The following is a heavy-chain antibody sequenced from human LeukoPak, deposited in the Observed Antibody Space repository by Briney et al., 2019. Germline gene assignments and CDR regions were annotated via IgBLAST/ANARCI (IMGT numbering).Heavy chain of an antibody. J-gene: IGHJ4*02. D-gene: IGHD3-10*01. CDR3: AKPDLYGDFDY. V-gene: IGHV3-23*01. Sequence: GGSLRLSCAASGFTFSSYAMSWVRQAPGKGLEWVSAVSGSAYSTYYADSVKGRFTISRDNSKNTLYLQMNSLRAEDTAVYYCAKPDLYGDFDYWGQGTLVTVSS. CDR2: VSGSAYST. CDR1: GFTFSSYA.